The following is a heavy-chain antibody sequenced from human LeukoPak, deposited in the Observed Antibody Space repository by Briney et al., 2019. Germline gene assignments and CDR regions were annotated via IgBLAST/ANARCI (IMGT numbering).Heavy chain of an antibody. D-gene: IGHD6-25*01. V-gene: IGHV3-21*01. J-gene: IGHJ6*03. Sequence: PGGSLRLSCAASGFTFTDYSMTWVRQAPGKGLEWVSSISTVSTYKFYSDSVKGRFTISRDNAKNILYLQMSSLSAEDTAVYCCARDGSGFYLYYFMDVWGRGTPVTVSS. CDR2: ISTVSTYK. CDR1: GFTFTDYS. CDR3: ARDGSGFYLYYFMDV.